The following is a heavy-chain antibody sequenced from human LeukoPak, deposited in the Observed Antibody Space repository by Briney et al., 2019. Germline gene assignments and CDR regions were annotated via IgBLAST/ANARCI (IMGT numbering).Heavy chain of an antibody. V-gene: IGHV1-2*06. CDR2: VNPNSGGT. D-gene: IGHD5-18*01. Sequence: ASVKVSCKASGYTFTGYYMHWARQAPGQGLEWMGRVNPNSGGTNYAQKFQGRVTMTRDTSISTAYMELSRLRSDDTAVYYCARVPPYRYSYGPFDYWGKGTLVTVSS. CDR3: ARVPPYRYSYGPFDY. CDR1: GYTFTGYY. J-gene: IGHJ4*02.